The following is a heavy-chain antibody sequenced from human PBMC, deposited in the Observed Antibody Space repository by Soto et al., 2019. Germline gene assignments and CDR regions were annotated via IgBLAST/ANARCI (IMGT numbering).Heavy chain of an antibody. Sequence: PGGSLRLSCAASGFTFSSYEMNWVRQAPGKGLEWVSYISSSGSTIYYPDSVKGRFTISRDNAKNSLYLQMNSLRAEDTAVYYCARDHKGGYYYYGMDVWGQGTTVTVSS. CDR1: GFTFSSYE. V-gene: IGHV3-48*03. CDR2: ISSSGSTI. J-gene: IGHJ6*02. CDR3: ARDHKGGYYYYGMDV.